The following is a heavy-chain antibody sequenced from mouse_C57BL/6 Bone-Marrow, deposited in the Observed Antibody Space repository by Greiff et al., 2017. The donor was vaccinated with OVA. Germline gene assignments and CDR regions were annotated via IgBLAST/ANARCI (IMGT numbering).Heavy chain of an antibody. J-gene: IGHJ4*01. D-gene: IGHD2-5*01. CDR2: IYPGSGST. CDR1: GYTFTSYW. CDR3: ARPRYYSNDVDYPMDY. V-gene: IGHV1-55*01. Sequence: QVQLQQPGAELVKPGASVKMSCKASGYTFTSYWITWVKQRPGQGLEWIGDIYPGSGSTNYNEKFKSKATLTVDTSSCTAYMQLSSLTSEDSAVYYCARPRYYSNDVDYPMDYWGQGTSVTASS.